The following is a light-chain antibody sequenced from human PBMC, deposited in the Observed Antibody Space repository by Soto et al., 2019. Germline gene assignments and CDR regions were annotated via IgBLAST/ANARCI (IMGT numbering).Light chain of an antibody. CDR1: QSISSY. CDR3: QQSYSTPPS. CDR2: AAS. V-gene: IGKV1-39*01. Sequence: DIQMTQSPSSLSASVGDRVTITCRASQSISSYLNWYQQKPGKAPKLLIYAASSLQSGVPSRFSGSGSGTEFTLTISSLQPEDFATYYCQQSYSTPPSFGGGTKVDIK. J-gene: IGKJ4*01.